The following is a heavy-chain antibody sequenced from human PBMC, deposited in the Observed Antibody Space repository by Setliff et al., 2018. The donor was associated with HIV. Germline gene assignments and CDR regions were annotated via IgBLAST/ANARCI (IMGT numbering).Heavy chain of an antibody. J-gene: IGHJ4*02. V-gene: IGHV4-39*02. Sequence: SETLPLTCTVSGGSTDSGSYYWAWIRQPPGKGLEWIGSMYYTGSTYYNPPLKSRVTISIDTSKNQFSLKLNSVTAADTAMYYCARDGGSSGWYFVLGYSDYWGPGTLVTVSS. CDR1: GGSTDSGSYY. CDR2: MYYTGST. CDR3: ARDGGSSGWYFVLGYSDY. D-gene: IGHD6-19*01.